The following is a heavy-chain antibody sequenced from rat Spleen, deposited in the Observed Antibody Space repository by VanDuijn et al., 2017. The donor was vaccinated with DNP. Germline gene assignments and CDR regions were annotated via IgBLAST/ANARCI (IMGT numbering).Heavy chain of an antibody. D-gene: IGHD1-4*01. J-gene: IGHJ2*01. V-gene: IGHV4-2*01. Sequence: EVKLVESGGGLVQPGRSLKLSCAASGFNFNDYWMGWVRQAPGKGLERIGEINKESSTINYSPSSKDKFTISRDNAQNTLYLQMSKLGSEDTAIYYCASRPPPTRGPFDYWGQGVLVTVSS. CDR2: INKESSTI. CDR3: ASRPPPTRGPFDY. CDR1: GFNFNDYW.